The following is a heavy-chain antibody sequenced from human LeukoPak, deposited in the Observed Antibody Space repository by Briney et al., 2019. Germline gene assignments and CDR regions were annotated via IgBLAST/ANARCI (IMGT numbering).Heavy chain of an antibody. J-gene: IGHJ4*02. CDR1: GYTFTGYY. V-gene: IGHV1-2*02. Sequence: ASVKVSCKASGYTFTGYYLHWVRQAPGQGLEWMGCVNPNSGDTNYAQKFQGSVTMTRDTSISTVYMELSRLRSDDTAVYYCATGKYDILTGPYREFDYWGQGTLVTVSS. CDR2: VNPNSGDT. CDR3: ATGKYDILTGPYREFDY. D-gene: IGHD3-9*01.